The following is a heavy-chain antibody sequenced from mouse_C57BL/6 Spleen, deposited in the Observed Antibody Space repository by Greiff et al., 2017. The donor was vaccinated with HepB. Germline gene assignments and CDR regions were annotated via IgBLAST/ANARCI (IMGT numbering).Heavy chain of an antibody. D-gene: IGHD1-1*01. J-gene: IGHJ3*01. CDR1: GYTFTSYW. Sequence: QVQLQQPGAELVKPGASVKLSCKASGYTFTSYWMHWVKQRPGQGLEWIGMIHPNSGSTNYNEKFKSKATLTVDKSSSTAYMQLSSLTSEDSAVYYCARGGLCLRSWFAYWGQGTLVTVSA. CDR2: IHPNSGST. CDR3: ARGGLCLRSWFAY. V-gene: IGHV1-64*01.